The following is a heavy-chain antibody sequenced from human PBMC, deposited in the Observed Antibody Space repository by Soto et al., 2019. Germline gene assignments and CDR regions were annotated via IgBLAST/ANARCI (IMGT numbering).Heavy chain of an antibody. V-gene: IGHV3-74*01. D-gene: IGHD2-8*01. CDR2: IGHDGSRT. J-gene: IGHJ4*02. CDR3: VRENRVSNTGLRA. Sequence: EVQLVESGGALVQPGGSLRLSCAASGFTFSGDWMHWIRQPPGKGLVWVSCIGHDGSRTRYADSMKGRFTISRDNAKNELYLQMTSLRAEDTAVYYCVRENRVSNTGLRAWGRGTLVIVSS. CDR1: GFTFSGDW.